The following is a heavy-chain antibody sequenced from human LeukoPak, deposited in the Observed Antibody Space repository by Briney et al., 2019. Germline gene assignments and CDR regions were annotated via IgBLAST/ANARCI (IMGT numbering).Heavy chain of an antibody. V-gene: IGHV4-39*01. Sequence: KASETLSLTCTVSGGSISSSSYYWGWIRQPPGKGLEWIVSIYYSGSTYYNPSLKSRVTISVDTSKNQFSLKLSSVTAADTAVYYCARHRYYYRSGSYYGAPYYMDVWGKGTTVTISS. CDR3: ARHRYYYRSGSYYGAPYYMDV. J-gene: IGHJ6*03. CDR1: GGSISSSSYY. CDR2: IYYSGST. D-gene: IGHD3-10*01.